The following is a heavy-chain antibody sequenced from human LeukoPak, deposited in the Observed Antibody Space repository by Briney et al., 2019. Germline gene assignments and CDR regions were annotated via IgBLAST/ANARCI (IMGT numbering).Heavy chain of an antibody. V-gene: IGHV3-48*03. D-gene: IGHD1-26*01. CDR1: GFTFSSYE. J-gene: IGHJ6*03. CDR2: ISSSGSTI. CDR3: ARMSLVGAHYYYYYMDV. Sequence: GGSLRLSCAASGFTFSSYEMNWVRQAPGKGLEWGSYISSSGSTIYYADSVKGRFTISRDNAKNSLYLQMNSLRAEDTAVYYCARMSLVGAHYYYYYMDVWGKGTTVTISS.